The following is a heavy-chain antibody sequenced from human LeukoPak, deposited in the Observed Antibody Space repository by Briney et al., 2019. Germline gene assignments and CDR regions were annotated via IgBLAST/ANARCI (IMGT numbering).Heavy chain of an antibody. CDR2: INHSGST. CDR1: GGSFSGYY. V-gene: IGHV4-34*01. D-gene: IGHD1-26*01. J-gene: IGHJ4*02. Sequence: SETLSLTCAVYGGSFSGYYWSWIRQPPGKGLEWIGKINHSGSTNYNPSLKSRVTISVDTSKDQFSLKLSSVTAADTAVYYCARGRFSGSRYDYWGQGTLVTVSS. CDR3: ARGRFSGSRYDY.